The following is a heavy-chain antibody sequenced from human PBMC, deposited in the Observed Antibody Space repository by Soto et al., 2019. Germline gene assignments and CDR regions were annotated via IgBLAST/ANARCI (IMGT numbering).Heavy chain of an antibody. Sequence: QITLKESGPTLVKPTQTLTLTCTFSGFSLSTSGVGVGWIRQPPGKALEWLGRIYWDDDKRYSPSLKSRLTISQDTSNNQVVLTIINMNPVDTATYYCAHTEAAAGFLDYWGQGTLVTVSS. V-gene: IGHV2-5*02. D-gene: IGHD6-13*01. J-gene: IGHJ4*02. CDR2: IYWDDDK. CDR1: GFSLSTSGVG. CDR3: AHTEAAAGFLDY.